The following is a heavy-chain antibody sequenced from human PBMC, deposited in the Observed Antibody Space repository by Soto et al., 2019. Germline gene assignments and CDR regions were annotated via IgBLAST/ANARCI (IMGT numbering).Heavy chain of an antibody. Sequence: GASVKVSCKASGYTFTGYYMHWVRQAPGQGLEWMGWINPNSGGTNYAQKFQGWVTMTRDTSISTAYMELSRLRSDDTAVYYCARARSNGVVIRDCDAFDIWGQGTMVT. CDR2: INPNSGGT. CDR3: ARARSNGVVIRDCDAFDI. D-gene: IGHD3-3*01. J-gene: IGHJ3*02. CDR1: GYTFTGYY. V-gene: IGHV1-2*04.